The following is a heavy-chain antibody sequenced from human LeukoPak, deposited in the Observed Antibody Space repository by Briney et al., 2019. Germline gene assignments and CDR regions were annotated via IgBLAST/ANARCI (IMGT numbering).Heavy chain of an antibody. CDR1: GFTFSSYW. Sequence: PGGSLTLSCAASGFTFSSYWMRWVRHAPGKGLEGVANIKQDGSEKYYVDSVKGRFTISRDNAKNSLYLQMNSLRAEDTAGYYCARVIITTGGFAYGMDVWGQGTTVTVSS. CDR2: IKQDGSEK. V-gene: IGHV3-7*04. CDR3: ARVIITTGGFAYGMDV. J-gene: IGHJ6*02. D-gene: IGHD3-10*01.